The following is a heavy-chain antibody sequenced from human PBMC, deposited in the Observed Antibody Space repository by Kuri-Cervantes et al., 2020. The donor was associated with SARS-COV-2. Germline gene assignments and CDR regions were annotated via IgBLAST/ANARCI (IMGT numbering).Heavy chain of an antibody. V-gene: IGHV3-64D*08. CDR1: GFTFSSYA. J-gene: IGHJ4*02. CDR3: VNAYLPYSGSPTDY. CDR2: ISSNGGST. D-gene: IGHD1-26*01. Sequence: GESLKISCSASGFTFSSYAMHWVRQAPGKGLEYVSAISSNGGSTYYADSVKGRFTISRDNSKNTLYLQMSSLRAEDTAVYYCVNAYLPYSGSPTDYWGQGTLVTVSS.